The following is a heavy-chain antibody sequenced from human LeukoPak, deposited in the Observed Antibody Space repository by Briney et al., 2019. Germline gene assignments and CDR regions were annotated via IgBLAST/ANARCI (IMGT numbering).Heavy chain of an antibody. CDR1: GGTFSSYA. V-gene: IGHV1-69*13. Sequence: SVRVSCKASGGTFSSYAISWVRQAPGQGLEWMGGIIPIFGTANYAQKFQGRVTITADESTSTAYMELSSLRSEDTAVYYCARDAYRGFDPWGQGTLVTVSS. J-gene: IGHJ5*02. CDR3: ARDAYRGFDP. CDR2: IIPIFGTA. D-gene: IGHD3-10*01.